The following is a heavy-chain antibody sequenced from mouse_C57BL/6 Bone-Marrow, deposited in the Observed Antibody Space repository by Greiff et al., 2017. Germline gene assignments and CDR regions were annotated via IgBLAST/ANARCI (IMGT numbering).Heavy chain of an antibody. CDR2: IDPENGDT. D-gene: IGHD1-1*01. CDR3: TTDYGGGFAY. V-gene: IGHV14-4*01. CDR1: GFNIKDDY. J-gene: IGHJ3*01. Sequence: VQLQQSGAELVRPGASVKLSCTASGFNIKDDYMHWVKQRPEQGLEWIGWIDPENGDTEYASKFQGKATITADTSSNTAYLQLSSLTSEDTAVYYCTTDYGGGFAYWGQGTLVTVSA.